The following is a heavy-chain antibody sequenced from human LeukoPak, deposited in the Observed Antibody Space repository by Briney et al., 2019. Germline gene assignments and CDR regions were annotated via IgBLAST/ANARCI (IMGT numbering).Heavy chain of an antibody. V-gene: IGHV3-48*01. CDR1: GFNFSSAS. D-gene: IGHD3-22*01. CDR3: VRAWDNSGCYQFAP. J-gene: IGHJ5*02. Sequence: GGSLRLSCVASGFNFSSASMNWVRQAPGKGLEWLSYISRSHSPTYYADSVKGRFTISRDNAKNSLYLHMNSLRADDTAVYYCVRAWDNSGCYQFAPWGQGNLVTVSS. CDR2: ISRSHSPT.